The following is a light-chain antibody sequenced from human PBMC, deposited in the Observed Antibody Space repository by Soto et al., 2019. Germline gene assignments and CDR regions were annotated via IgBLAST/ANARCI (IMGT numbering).Light chain of an antibody. CDR2: DVS. Sequence: SVLTKPVSMYGSSRHLIIISCTGTSSYIGRYNYVSWYQQYAGKAPKFMIYDVSNRPSGVSNRFSGSKSGNTASLTISGLQAEDEADYYYSSYISSSTYVFGTGTKVTVL. CDR3: SSYISSSTYV. J-gene: IGLJ1*01. CDR1: SSYIGRYNY. V-gene: IGLV2-14*01.